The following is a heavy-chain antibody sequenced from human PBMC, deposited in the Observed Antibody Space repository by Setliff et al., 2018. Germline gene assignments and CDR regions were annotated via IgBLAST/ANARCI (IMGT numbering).Heavy chain of an antibody. Sequence: ASVKVSCKASGGTFSSYAISWVRQAPGQGLEWMGGIIPILGIANYAQKFQGRVTITADKSTSTAYMELSSMRSEDTAVYYCARVYYGSGSYLGAFDIWGQGTMVTVSS. J-gene: IGHJ3*02. V-gene: IGHV1-69*10. CDR1: GGTFSSYA. CDR3: ARVYYGSGSYLGAFDI. CDR2: IIPILGIA. D-gene: IGHD3-10*01.